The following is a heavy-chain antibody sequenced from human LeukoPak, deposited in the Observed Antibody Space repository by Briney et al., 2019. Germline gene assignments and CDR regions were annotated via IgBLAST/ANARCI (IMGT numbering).Heavy chain of an antibody. V-gene: IGHV5-51*01. Sequence: GESLKISCKVSGYRFTNNWIGWVRQMPGKGLEWMGMIYPGDSDTRYSPSFQGQVTISADKSISTAYLQWSSLKASDTAMYYCARTFDSSGYYYGNYFDYWGQGTLVTVSS. J-gene: IGHJ4*02. CDR3: ARTFDSSGYYYGNYFDY. D-gene: IGHD3-22*01. CDR1: GYRFTNNW. CDR2: IYPGDSDT.